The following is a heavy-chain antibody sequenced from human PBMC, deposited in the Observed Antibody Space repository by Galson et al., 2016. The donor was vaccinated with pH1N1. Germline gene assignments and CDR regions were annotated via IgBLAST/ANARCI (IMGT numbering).Heavy chain of an antibody. Sequence: SVKVSCKASGYTFTDYDINWVRQGTGQGLEWMGWMNPNNDNTGYAQKFQGRVTMTRNTSISTAYMELSSLRSEDTAVYYCAGGGYCSGGSCYEVFDYWCQGTLVTVS. D-gene: IGHD2-15*01. J-gene: IGHJ4*02. CDR3: AGGGYCSGGSCYEVFDY. CDR2: MNPNNDNT. V-gene: IGHV1-8*01. CDR1: GYTFTDYD.